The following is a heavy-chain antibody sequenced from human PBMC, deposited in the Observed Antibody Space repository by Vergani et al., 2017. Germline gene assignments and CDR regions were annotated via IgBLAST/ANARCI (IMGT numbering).Heavy chain of an antibody. CDR1: GYTFTSYG. CDR3: ARVYSSGWWGIYYYMDV. D-gene: IGHD6-19*01. CDR2: ISAYNGNT. Sequence: QVQLVQSGAEVKKPGASVKVSCKASGYTFTSYGISWVRQAPGQGLEWMGWISAYNGNTNNPPELQGRGTMTTDTTTSTAYMELRSLRSEDTAVYYCARVYSSGWWGIYYYMDVWGKGTTVTVSS. V-gene: IGHV1-18*04. J-gene: IGHJ6*03.